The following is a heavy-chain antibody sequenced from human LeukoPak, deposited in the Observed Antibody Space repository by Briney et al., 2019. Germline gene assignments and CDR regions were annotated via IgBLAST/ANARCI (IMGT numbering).Heavy chain of an antibody. CDR3: ARDPYYYGSGIWGYFDY. CDR1: GFTFSSYG. V-gene: IGHV3-33*08. D-gene: IGHD3-10*01. CDR2: IWYDGSNK. Sequence: GGSLRLSCAASGFTFSSYGMHWVRQAPGKGLEWVAVIWYDGSNKYYADSVKGRFTISRDNSNNTLYLQVNSLRAEDTAVYYCARDPYYYGSGIWGYFDYWGQGTLVTVSS. J-gene: IGHJ4*02.